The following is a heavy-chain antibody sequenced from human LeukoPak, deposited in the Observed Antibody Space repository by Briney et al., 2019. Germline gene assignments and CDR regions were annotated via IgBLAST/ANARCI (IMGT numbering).Heavy chain of an antibody. D-gene: IGHD1-14*01. CDR2: MNPNSGNT. J-gene: IGHJ6*02. CDR3: ARVPAYNGHEGFYSYGLDV. CDR1: GYTFINYD. V-gene: IGHV1-8*01. Sequence: ASVKVSCKASGYTFINYDINWVRQATGQGLEWMGWMNPNSGNTGYAQKVQGRVTMTRDTSITTAYMELSSLTHEDTAVYYCARVPAYNGHEGFYSYGLDVWGQGTTVTVSS.